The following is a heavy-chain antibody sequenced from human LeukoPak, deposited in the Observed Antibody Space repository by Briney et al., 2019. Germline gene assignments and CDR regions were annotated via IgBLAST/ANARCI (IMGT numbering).Heavy chain of an antibody. J-gene: IGHJ2*01. CDR2: ISAYNGNT. CDR1: GYTFTSYG. D-gene: IGHD5-12*01. Sequence: GASVKVSCKASGYTFTSYGISWVRQAPGQGLEWMGWISAYNGNTNYAQKLQGRVTMTTDTSTSTAYMELRSLRSDDTAVYYCARDGRLRRYTPHWYFDLWGRGTLVTVSS. CDR3: ARDGRLRRYTPHWYFDL. V-gene: IGHV1-18*01.